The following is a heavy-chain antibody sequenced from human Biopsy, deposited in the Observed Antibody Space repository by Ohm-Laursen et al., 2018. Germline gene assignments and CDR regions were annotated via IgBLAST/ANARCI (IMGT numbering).Heavy chain of an antibody. CDR3: ARSRVYSFGALEY. CDR2: IGRDDDE. CDR1: GFSLRTSGIR. J-gene: IGHJ4*02. Sequence: TQTLTLTRTFSGFSLRTSGIRMSWVRQPPGKALEWLARIGRDDDEFYSTSLKARLTVSKDTSKNQVVLTLTNMDPVDTATYYCARSRVYSFGALEYWGQGILVTVSS. V-gene: IGHV2-70*04. D-gene: IGHD5-18*01.